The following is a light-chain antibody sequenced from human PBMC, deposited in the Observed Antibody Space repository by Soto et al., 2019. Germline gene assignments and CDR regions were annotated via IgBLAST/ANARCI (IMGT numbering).Light chain of an antibody. CDR3: QQYGTSLYT. CDR1: QSVSSNY. CDR2: GAS. V-gene: IGKV3-20*01. Sequence: EIVLTQSPGTLSLSPGERATLSCRASQSVSSNYLAWYQQKPGQAPRLLIYGASSRATGIPDRFRGSGSGTDFNLTISRLEPEDFAVDYCQQYGTSLYTFGQGTKLEIK. J-gene: IGKJ2*01.